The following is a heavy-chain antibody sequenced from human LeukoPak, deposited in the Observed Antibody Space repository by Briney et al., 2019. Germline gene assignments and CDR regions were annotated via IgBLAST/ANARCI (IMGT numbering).Heavy chain of an antibody. J-gene: IGHJ4*02. CDR1: GGSFSGYC. D-gene: IGHD2-2*01. V-gene: IGHV4-34*01. CDR3: ARRWCSSTSCYYFDY. CDR2: IYYSGST. Sequence: SETLSLTCAVYGGSFSGYCWSWIRQPPGKGLEWIGSIYYSGSTYYNPSLKSRVTISVDTSKNQFSLKLSSVTAADTAVYYCARRWCSSTSCYYFDYWGQGTLVTVSS.